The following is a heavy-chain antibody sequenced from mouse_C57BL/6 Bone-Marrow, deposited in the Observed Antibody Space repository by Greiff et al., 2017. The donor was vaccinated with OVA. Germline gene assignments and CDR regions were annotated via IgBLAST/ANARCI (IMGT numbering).Heavy chain of an antibody. CDR1: GYTFTDYE. Sequence: VQLQQSGAELVRPGASVTLSCKASGYTFTDYEMHWVKQTPVHGLEWIGAIDPENGGTAYNQKFKGKAILTADNTSSTAYMALSSLTSEDSDVYYSTIAYSNYYAMDYWVQGTAVTGSA. J-gene: IGHJ4*01. CDR2: IDPENGGT. V-gene: IGHV1-15*01. D-gene: IGHD2-5*01. CDR3: TIAYSNYYAMDY.